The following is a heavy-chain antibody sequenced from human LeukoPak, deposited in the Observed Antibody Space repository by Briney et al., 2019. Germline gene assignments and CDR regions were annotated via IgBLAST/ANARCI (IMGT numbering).Heavy chain of an antibody. CDR1: GGSISSNNW. Sequence: SETLSLTCAVSGGSISSNNWWGWVRQPPGKGLEWIGEIYHSGSPNYNPSLKSRVTISVDKSRNHFSLNLSSVTAADTAAYYCARVNINNWHSCDYWGQGTLVTVSS. D-gene: IGHD1-1*01. J-gene: IGHJ4*02. CDR2: IYHSGSP. V-gene: IGHV4-4*02. CDR3: ARVNINNWHSCDY.